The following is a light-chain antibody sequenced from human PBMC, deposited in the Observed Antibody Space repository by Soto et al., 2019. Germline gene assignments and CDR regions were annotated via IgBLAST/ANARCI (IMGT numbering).Light chain of an antibody. CDR1: QGIDNW. CDR3: QRAIHSPRA. Sequence: DIQMTQSPSSVSASVGDSVTITCRASQGIDNWLAWYQQKPGMAPKLLISAASNLQSGVPTRFSGSESGTDFTLPINSLQPEDFAIYFCQRAIHSPRAFGGGTKVEI. CDR2: AAS. J-gene: IGKJ4*01. V-gene: IGKV1-12*01.